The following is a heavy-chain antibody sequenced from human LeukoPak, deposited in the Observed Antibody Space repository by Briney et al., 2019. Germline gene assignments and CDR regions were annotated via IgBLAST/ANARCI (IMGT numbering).Heavy chain of an antibody. J-gene: IGHJ6*02. CDR3: TTDRGYCSGGRCYNNYYYYGMDV. Sequence: KSGGSLRLSCAASGFTFRNAWMSWVRQAPGKGLEWVGRIKSKTDGGTTDYAAPVKGRFTISRDDSKNTLYLQMNSLKTVDTAVYYCTTDRGYCSGGRCYNNYYYYGMDVWGQGTTVTVSS. D-gene: IGHD2-15*01. CDR2: IKSKTDGGTT. V-gene: IGHV3-15*01. CDR1: GFTFRNAW.